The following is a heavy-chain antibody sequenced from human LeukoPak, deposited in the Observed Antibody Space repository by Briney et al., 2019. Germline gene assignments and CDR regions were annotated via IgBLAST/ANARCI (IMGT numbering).Heavy chain of an antibody. V-gene: IGHV3-9*01. Sequence: PGRSLRLSCAASGFTFDDYAMHWVRQAPGKGLEWVSGISWNSGSIGYADSVKGRFTISRDNAKNSLYLQMNSLRAEDTALYYCAKDWTGYYYYGMDVWGQGTTVTVSS. J-gene: IGHJ6*02. D-gene: IGHD1-1*01. CDR1: GFTFDDYA. CDR2: ISWNSGSI. CDR3: AKDWTGYYYYGMDV.